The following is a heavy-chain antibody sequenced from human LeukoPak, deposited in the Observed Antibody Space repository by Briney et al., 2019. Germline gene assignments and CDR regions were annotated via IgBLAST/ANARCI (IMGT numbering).Heavy chain of an antibody. Sequence: ASVKVSCKASGYTFTSYYMHWVRQAPGQGLEWMGIINPSGGSTSYAQKFQGRVTMTRDMSTSTVYMELSSLRSEDTSVYYCARVSPVDYYYMDVWGKGTTVTVSS. CDR3: ARVSPVDYYYMDV. V-gene: IGHV1-46*01. J-gene: IGHJ6*03. CDR1: GYTFTSYY. D-gene: IGHD2-15*01. CDR2: INPSGGST.